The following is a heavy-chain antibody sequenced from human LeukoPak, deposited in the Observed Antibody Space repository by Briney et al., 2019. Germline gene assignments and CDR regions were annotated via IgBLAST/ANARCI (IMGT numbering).Heavy chain of an antibody. CDR1: GFTFSSYS. D-gene: IGHD1-26*01. CDR3: ARVSWELLNYFDY. CDR2: ISSSSSYI. Sequence: GGSLRLSCAASGFTFSSYSMNWVRQAPGKGLEWVSSISSSSSYIYYADSVKGRFTISRDNAKNSLYLQMNSLRAEDTAVYYCARVSWELLNYFDYWGQGTLVTVSS. J-gene: IGHJ4*02. V-gene: IGHV3-21*01.